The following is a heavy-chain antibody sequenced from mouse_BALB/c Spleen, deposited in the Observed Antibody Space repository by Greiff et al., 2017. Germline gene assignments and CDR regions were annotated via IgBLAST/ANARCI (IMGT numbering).Heavy chain of an antibody. D-gene: IGHD2-10*02. CDR3: ARDEYGTLYYAMDY. CDR1: GFSLTGYG. J-gene: IGHJ4*01. V-gene: IGHV2-6-7*01. Sequence: QVQLKESGPGLVAPSQSLSITCTASGFSLTGYGVNWVRQPPGKGLEWLGMIWGDGSTDYNSALKSRLSISKDNSKSQVFLKMNSLQTDDTARYYCARDEYGTLYYAMDYWGQGTSVTVSA. CDR2: IWGDGST.